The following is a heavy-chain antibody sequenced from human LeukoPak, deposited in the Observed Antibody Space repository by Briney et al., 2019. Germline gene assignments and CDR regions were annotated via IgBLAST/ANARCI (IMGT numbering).Heavy chain of an antibody. CDR1: GFTFSHYA. D-gene: IGHD3-16*01. CDR3: VRDSYGTS. CDR2: ISGSGGST. J-gene: IGHJ5*02. Sequence: PGGSLRLSCAASGFTFSHYAMIWVRQAPGKGLQWVSAISGSGGSTYYADSVKGRFTISRDNSKNTLFLQMNSLRDEDTGVYYCVRDSYGTSWGQGTLVTVSS. V-gene: IGHV3-23*01.